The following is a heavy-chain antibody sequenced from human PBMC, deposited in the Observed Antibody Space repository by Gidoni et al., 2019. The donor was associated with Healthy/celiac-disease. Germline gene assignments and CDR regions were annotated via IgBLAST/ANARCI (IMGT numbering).Heavy chain of an antibody. V-gene: IGHV1-24*01. CDR2: FDPEDGET. J-gene: IGHJ5*02. D-gene: IGHD3-9*01. Sequence: QVQLVQSGAEVKKPGASVKVSCKVSGYTLTELAMPWVRQAPGKGLEWMGGFDPEDGETIYAQKFQSRVTMTEDTSTDTAYMELSSLRSEDTAVYYCATAPHTRSRYFDWLYTSNNWFDPWGQGTLVTVSS. CDR1: GYTLTELA. CDR3: ATAPHTRSRYFDWLYTSNNWFDP.